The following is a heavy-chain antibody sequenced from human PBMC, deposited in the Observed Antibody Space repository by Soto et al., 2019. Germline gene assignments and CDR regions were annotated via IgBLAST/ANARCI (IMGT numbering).Heavy chain of an antibody. CDR2: IIPIFGTA. D-gene: IGHD3-3*01. CDR3: ARRIIDFWSGYYGPYYYGMDV. Sequence: QVQLVQSGAEVKKPGSSVKVSCKASGGTFSSYAISWVRQAPGQGLEWMGGIIPIFGTANYAQKFQGRVTITADESTSTAYMELSSLRSEDTAVYYCARRIIDFWSGYYGPYYYGMDVWGQGTTVTVSS. CDR1: GGTFSSYA. J-gene: IGHJ6*02. V-gene: IGHV1-69*12.